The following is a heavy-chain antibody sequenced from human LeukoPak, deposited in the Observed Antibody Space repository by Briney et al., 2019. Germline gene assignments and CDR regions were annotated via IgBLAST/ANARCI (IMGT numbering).Heavy chain of an antibody. CDR3: ARDAAAAG. CDR1: GGPFTIYA. Sequence: AVKVCCKAAGGPFTIYAISWMRQARGQGLEWMGRIIPILGIANYAQKLQGRVTITADKSTSTPYMELSSLRSEDTAVYYCARDAAAAGWGQGTLVTVSS. J-gene: IGHJ4*02. CDR2: IIPILGIA. V-gene: IGHV1-69*04. D-gene: IGHD6-25*01.